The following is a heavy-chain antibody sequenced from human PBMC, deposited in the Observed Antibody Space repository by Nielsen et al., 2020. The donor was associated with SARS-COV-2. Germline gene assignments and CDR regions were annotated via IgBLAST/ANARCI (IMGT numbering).Heavy chain of an antibody. V-gene: IGHV4-34*01. J-gene: IGHJ6*02. D-gene: IGHD5-18*01. Sequence: SETLSLTCAVYGGSLSGSYWSWIRQSPGKGLQWIGEIHHTGGTNFNPSLKSRVTISVDTSKSQFFLKLSSVTAADTAVYYCARGMSYGSYYGMDVWGQGTTVTVSS. CDR1: GGSLSGSY. CDR2: IHHTGGT. CDR3: ARGMSYGSYYGMDV.